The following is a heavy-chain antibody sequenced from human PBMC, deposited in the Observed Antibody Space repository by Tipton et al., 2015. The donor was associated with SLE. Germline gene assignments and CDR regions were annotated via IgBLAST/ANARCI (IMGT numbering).Heavy chain of an antibody. V-gene: IGHV4-34*01. J-gene: IGHJ2*01. CDR1: GGSFSGYY. D-gene: IGHD5-24*01. CDR2: INQGGSA. Sequence: TLSLTCAVYGGSFSGYYWSWFRQPPGKGLEWIGEINQGGSATYNPSLKSRVTVSPDTSKTQFSLQLKSVTAADNAVYYCATNLTIGTGWFFDLWGRGPRVTVSS. CDR3: ATNLTIGTGWFFDL.